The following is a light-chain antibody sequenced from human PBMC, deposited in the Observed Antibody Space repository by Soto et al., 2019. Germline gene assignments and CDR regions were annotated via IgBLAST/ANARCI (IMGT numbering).Light chain of an antibody. CDR2: GNS. CDR1: SSNIGAGYD. CDR3: QSYDSSLSVV. V-gene: IGLV1-40*01. J-gene: IGLJ2*01. Sequence: QSVLTQPPSVSGAPGQRVTISCTGSSSNIGAGYDVHWYQQLPGTAPKRLMYGNSKRPSGVPDRFSGSKSGTSASLAITGLQAEDEADYYCQSYDSSLSVVFGGGTKLTVL.